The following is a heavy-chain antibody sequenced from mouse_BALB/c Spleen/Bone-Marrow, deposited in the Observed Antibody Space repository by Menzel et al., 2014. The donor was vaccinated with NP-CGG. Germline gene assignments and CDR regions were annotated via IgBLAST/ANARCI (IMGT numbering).Heavy chain of an antibody. CDR1: GYSFTSYW. V-gene: IGHV1-61*01. J-gene: IGHJ2*01. CDR2: IHPSDSET. Sequence: VQLQQSGAELVRPGASVKLSCKASGYSFTSYWMNWVKQRPGQDLEWIGMIHPSDSETRLNQKFKDKATSTVDKSSSTAYMQLSSPTSEDSAVYYCARIYDGYYGGFFDYWGQGTTLTVSS. D-gene: IGHD2-3*01. CDR3: ARIYDGYYGGFFDY.